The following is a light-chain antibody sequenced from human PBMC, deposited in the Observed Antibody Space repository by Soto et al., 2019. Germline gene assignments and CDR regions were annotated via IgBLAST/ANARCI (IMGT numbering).Light chain of an antibody. CDR1: SSDVGSYNL. CDR3: CSSAGSISFSV. Sequence: QSALTQPASVSGSPGQSISISCTGTSSDVGSYNLVSWYQQHPGKAPKLMIYEGTKRPSGVSNRFSGSKSGNTASLTISGLQAEDEADYYCCSSAGSISFSVFGTGTKVTVL. CDR2: EGT. V-gene: IGLV2-23*01. J-gene: IGLJ1*01.